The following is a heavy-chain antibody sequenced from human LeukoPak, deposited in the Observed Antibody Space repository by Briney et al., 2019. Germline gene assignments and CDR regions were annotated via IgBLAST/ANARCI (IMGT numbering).Heavy chain of an antibody. CDR3: ARGRKVGVIGLNYFDY. Sequence: PGGSLRLSSAASGFTVSRNYMSWVRQAPGKGLEWVSVIYIDGNTYYADSVRGRFTISRDNSKNTVYLQMNSLRAEDTAVYYCARGRKVGVIGLNYFDYWGQGTLVTVSS. D-gene: IGHD3-10*01. V-gene: IGHV3-66*01. J-gene: IGHJ4*02. CDR2: IYIDGNT. CDR1: GFTVSRNY.